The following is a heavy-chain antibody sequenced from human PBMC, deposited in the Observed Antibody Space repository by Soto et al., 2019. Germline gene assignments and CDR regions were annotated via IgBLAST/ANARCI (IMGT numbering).Heavy chain of an antibody. D-gene: IGHD3-3*02. CDR1: GFTFSGSA. J-gene: IGHJ4*02. V-gene: IGHV3-73*01. Sequence: PGGSLRLSCVASGFTFSGSAMHWVRQASGKGLEWVGRIRSKTNNYATSYDASVKGRFTISRDDSKNTAYLQMNSLKTEDTAVYYCARVSPPFDYWGQGTLVTVSS. CDR2: IRSKTNNYAT. CDR3: ARVSPPFDY.